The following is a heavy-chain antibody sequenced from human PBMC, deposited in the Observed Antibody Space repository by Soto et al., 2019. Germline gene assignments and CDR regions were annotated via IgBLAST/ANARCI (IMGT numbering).Heavy chain of an antibody. CDR1: GFTFSSYG. V-gene: IGHV3-33*01. Sequence: QVQLVESGGGVVQPGRSLRLSCAASGFTFSSYGMHWVRQAPGKGLEWVAGIWYDGSNKYYADSVKGRFTISRDNSKNTLYLQMNRLRAEDTAVYYCARGNEDIVVVPAANDAFDIWGQGTMVTVSS. J-gene: IGHJ3*02. CDR3: ARGNEDIVVVPAANDAFDI. D-gene: IGHD2-2*01. CDR2: IWYDGSNK.